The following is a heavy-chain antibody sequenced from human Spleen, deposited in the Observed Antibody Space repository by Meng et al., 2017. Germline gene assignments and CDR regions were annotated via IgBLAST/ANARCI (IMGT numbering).Heavy chain of an antibody. CDR1: GGSINSGDYY. J-gene: IGHJ5*02. CDR3: VRSSGWVRTGFDP. Sequence: QVQLQESGPGLVRPSQTLSLTCTVSGGSINSGDYYWIWIRQPPGKGLEWMGYIYYSGNTDYSPSLKGRVTISVDTSKNQFSLKLSSVTAADTAVYYCVRSSGWVRTGFDPWGQGTLVTVSS. V-gene: IGHV4-30-4*01. D-gene: IGHD6-19*01. CDR2: IYYSGNT.